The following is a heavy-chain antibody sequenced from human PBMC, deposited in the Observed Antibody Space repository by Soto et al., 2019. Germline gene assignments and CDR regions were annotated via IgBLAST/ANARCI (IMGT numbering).Heavy chain of an antibody. V-gene: IGHV3-30-3*01. J-gene: IGHJ6*02. CDR3: ARSNHVPSIVATTKAYYYYGMDV. CDR2: ISYDGSNK. CDR1: GFTFSSYA. Sequence: QVQLVESGGGVVQPGRSLRLSCAASGFTFSSYAMHWVRQAPGKGLEWVAVISYDGSNKYYADSVKGRFTISRDNSKNTLYLQMNSLRAEDTAVYYCARSNHVPSIVATTKAYYYYGMDVWGQGTTVTVSS. D-gene: IGHD5-12*01.